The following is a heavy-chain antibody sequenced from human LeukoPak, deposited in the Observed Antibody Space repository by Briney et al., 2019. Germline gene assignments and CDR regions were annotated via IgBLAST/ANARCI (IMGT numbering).Heavy chain of an antibody. V-gene: IGHV4-31*03. D-gene: IGHD6-13*01. CDR1: GGSINSGDYY. CDR2: IYSSGSA. Sequence: SETLSLTCTVSGGSINSGDYYWPWIRQHPGKGLEWIGYIYSSGSAYYNSSLKSRVDISLDTSKNQFSLNLSSVTAADTAVYYCARVNSSSWYYLDYWGQGTLVTVSS. J-gene: IGHJ4*02. CDR3: ARVNSSSWYYLDY.